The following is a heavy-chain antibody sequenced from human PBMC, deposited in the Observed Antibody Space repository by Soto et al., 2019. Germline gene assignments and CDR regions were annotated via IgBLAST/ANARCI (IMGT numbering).Heavy chain of an antibody. J-gene: IGHJ4*02. Sequence: SGGSLRLSCAASGLSFSNAWMSWARQAPGKGLEWVGRIKSKTDGGTTDCAAPVKGRFTISRDDSKNTLYLQMNSLKTEDTAVYYCTTGISDYVELGADYWGQGTLVTVSS. D-gene: IGHD4-17*01. CDR3: TTGISDYVELGADY. V-gene: IGHV3-15*01. CDR1: GLSFSNAW. CDR2: IKSKTDGGTT.